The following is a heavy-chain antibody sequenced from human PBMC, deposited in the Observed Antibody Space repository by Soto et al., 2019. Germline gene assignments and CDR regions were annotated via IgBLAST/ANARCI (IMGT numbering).Heavy chain of an antibody. Sequence: EVQLVESGGGLVQPGGSLRLSCAVSGFTFSSCSINWVRQAPGKGREWLSYINSGINGIYYADSWKGRFTISRDNAKNSLYLQMNSLRAEDTAVYYCARGQREGYCEGDSCQGYYYYYMDVWGKGTTVTVSS. V-gene: IGHV3-48*01. CDR2: INSGINGI. J-gene: IGHJ6*03. CDR1: GFTFSSCS. D-gene: IGHD2-15*01. CDR3: ARGQREGYCEGDSCQGYYYYYMDV.